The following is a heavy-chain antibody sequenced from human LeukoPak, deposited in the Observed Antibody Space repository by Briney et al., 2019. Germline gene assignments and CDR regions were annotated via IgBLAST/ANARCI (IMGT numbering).Heavy chain of an antibody. CDR2: IYYSGST. V-gene: IGHV4-59*01. D-gene: IGHD2-8*02. J-gene: IGHJ3*02. CDR3: AREAPGGAFDI. CDR1: GGSISSYY. Sequence: TSETLSLTCTVSGGSISSYYLSWIRQPPGKGLEWIGYIYYSGSTNYNPSLKSRVTISVDTSKNQFSLKLSSVTAADTAVYYCAREAPGGAFDIWGQGTMVTVSS.